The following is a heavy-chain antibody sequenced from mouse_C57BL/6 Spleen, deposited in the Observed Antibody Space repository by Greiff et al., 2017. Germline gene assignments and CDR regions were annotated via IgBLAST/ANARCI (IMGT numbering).Heavy chain of an antibody. V-gene: IGHV1-63*01. Sequence: QVQLQQSGAELVRPGTSVKMSCKASGYTFTNYWIGWAKQRPGHGLEWIGDIYPGGGYTNYNEKFKGKATLTADKSSSTAYMQFSSLTSEDSAIYYCARWYSNYVGAMDYWGQGTSVTVSS. CDR3: ARWYSNYVGAMDY. J-gene: IGHJ4*01. D-gene: IGHD2-5*01. CDR1: GYTFTNYW. CDR2: IYPGGGYT.